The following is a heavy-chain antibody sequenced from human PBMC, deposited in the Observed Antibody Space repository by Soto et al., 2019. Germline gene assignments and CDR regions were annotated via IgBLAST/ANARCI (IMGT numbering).Heavy chain of an antibody. CDR1: GFTFNIFA. D-gene: IGHD3-10*02. V-gene: IGHV3-23*01. J-gene: IGHJ3*02. CDR3: AKDGGITMFRGRARGFDI. CDR2: ISGSGEST. Sequence: PGGSLRLSCEASGFTFNIFAMGWVRQAPGQGLEWVSGISGSGESTYYADSVKGRFTISRDDSKNTVYLQLSSLRAEDTAVYYCAKDGGITMFRGRARGFDIWGPGTMVTVSS.